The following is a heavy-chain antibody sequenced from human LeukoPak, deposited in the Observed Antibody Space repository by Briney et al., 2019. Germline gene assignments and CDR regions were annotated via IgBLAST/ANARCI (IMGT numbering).Heavy chain of an antibody. CDR2: INPNSGGT. J-gene: IGHJ4*02. V-gene: IGHV1-2*02. Sequence: ASVKVSCKASGYTFTGYYMHWVRQAPGQGLEWMGWINPNSGGTNYAQKFQGRVTMTRDMSTSTVYMDVSSLRSEDTAVYYCASLTQPFDYWGQGTLVTVSS. CDR1: GYTFTGYY. D-gene: IGHD2-2*01. CDR3: ASLTQPFDY.